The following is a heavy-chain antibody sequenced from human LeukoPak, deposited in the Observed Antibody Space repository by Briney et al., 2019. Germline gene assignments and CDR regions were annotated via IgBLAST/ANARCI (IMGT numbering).Heavy chain of an antibody. CDR3: AILGATVFDY. CDR1: GFTFSSYG. J-gene: IGHJ4*02. V-gene: IGHV3-30*03. D-gene: IGHD1-26*01. CDR2: ISYDGSNK. Sequence: PGGSLRLSCAASGFTFSSYGKHWVRQAPGKGLEWVAVISYDGSNKYYADSVKGRFTISRDNSKNTLYLQMSSLRAEDTAVYYCAILGATVFDYWGQGTLVTVSS.